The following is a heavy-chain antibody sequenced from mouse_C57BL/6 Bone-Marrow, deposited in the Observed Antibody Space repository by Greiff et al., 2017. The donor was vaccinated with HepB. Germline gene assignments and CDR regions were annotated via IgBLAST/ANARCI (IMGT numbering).Heavy chain of an antibody. J-gene: IGHJ2*01. D-gene: IGHD2-4*01. CDR3: ARGYDFYFDY. V-gene: IGHV5-16*01. Sequence: EVKLVESEGGLVQPGRSMKLSCTASGFTFSDYYMAWVRQVPEKGLEWVANINYDGSSTYYLDSLKSRFIISRDNAKNILYLQMSSLKSEDTATYYCARGYDFYFDYWGQGTTLTVSS. CDR1: GFTFSDYY. CDR2: INYDGSST.